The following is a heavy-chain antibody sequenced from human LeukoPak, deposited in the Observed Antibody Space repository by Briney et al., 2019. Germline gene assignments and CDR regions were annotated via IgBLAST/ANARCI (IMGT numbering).Heavy chain of an antibody. CDR3: ARDLAYCGGDCYSTAFDI. CDR1: GFTFSSYA. D-gene: IGHD2-21*02. CDR2: ISYDGSNK. J-gene: IGHJ3*02. V-gene: IGHV3-30-3*01. Sequence: GGSLRLSCAAPGFTFSSYAMHRVGQAPGKGLEWVAVISYDGSNKYYADSVKGRFTISRDNSKNTLYLQMNSLRAEDTAVYYCARDLAYCGGDCYSTAFDIWGQGTMVTVSS.